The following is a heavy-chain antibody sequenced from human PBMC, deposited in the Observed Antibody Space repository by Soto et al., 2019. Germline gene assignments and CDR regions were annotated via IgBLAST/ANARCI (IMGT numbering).Heavy chain of an antibody. J-gene: IGHJ4*02. V-gene: IGHV3-23*01. D-gene: IGHD5-12*01. CDR3: AKRIMATIGHFDS. CDR2: ISGIGHST. CDR1: GFTFSSYA. Sequence: PGGSLRLSXAASGFTFSSYAMSWVRQAPGKGLEWVSSISGIGHSTYYADSVKGRFTISRDNSKNTLFLQMSSLRAEDTAVYYCAKRIMATIGHFDSWGQGTLVTVSS.